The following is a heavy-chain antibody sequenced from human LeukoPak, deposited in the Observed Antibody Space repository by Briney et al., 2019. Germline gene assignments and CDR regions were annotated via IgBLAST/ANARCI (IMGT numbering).Heavy chain of an antibody. CDR3: AKDGITIFGVVVFPYYFDY. J-gene: IGHJ4*02. D-gene: IGHD3-3*01. CDR2: IRYDGSNK. V-gene: IGHV3-30*02. CDR1: GFTFSSYG. Sequence: GGXLRLSCAASGFTFSSYGMHWVRQAPGKGLEGVAFIRYDGSNKYYADSVKGRFTISRDNSKNTLYLQMNSLRAEDTAVYYCAKDGITIFGVVVFPYYFDYWGQGTLVTVSS.